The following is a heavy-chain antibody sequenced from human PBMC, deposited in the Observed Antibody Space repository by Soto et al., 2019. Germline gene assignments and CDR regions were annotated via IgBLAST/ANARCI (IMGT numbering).Heavy chain of an antibody. CDR2: FDPEDGET. V-gene: IGHV1-24*01. CDR3: ATTPTGSSSWYLAFDI. J-gene: IGHJ3*02. D-gene: IGHD6-13*01. Sequence: ASVKVSCKVSGYTLTELSMHWVRQAPGKGLEWMGGFDPEDGETIYAQKFQGRVTMTEDTSTDTAYMELSSLRSEDTAVYYCATTPTGSSSWYLAFDIWGQGTMVTVSS. CDR1: GYTLTELS.